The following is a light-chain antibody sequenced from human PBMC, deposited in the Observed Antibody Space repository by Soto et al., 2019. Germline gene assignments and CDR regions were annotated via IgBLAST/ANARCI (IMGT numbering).Light chain of an antibody. CDR3: QQYGSSPRT. CDR1: QSVRRNH. J-gene: IGKJ2*01. V-gene: IGKV3-20*01. CDR2: DSS. Sequence: EIVLTQSPGTLSLSPGERATLSCRASQSVRRNHLARYQQKPGQAPRLLIYDSSTRATGIPDRFGGSGSGTDFTLTISRLEPEDFAVYYCQQYGSSPRTCGRGTKLEI.